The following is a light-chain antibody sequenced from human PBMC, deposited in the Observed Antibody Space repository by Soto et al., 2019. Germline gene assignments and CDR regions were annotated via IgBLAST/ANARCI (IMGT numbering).Light chain of an antibody. Sequence: DIQMTQSPSSLSASVGDRVTITCQASQDISNYLNWYQQKPGKAPKLLIYDASNLETGVPSRFSGSGSGTDFTLTISSLQPEDIATYYCQQYANLPYFGPGTKVDIK. J-gene: IGKJ3*01. CDR2: DAS. V-gene: IGKV1-33*01. CDR3: QQYANLPY. CDR1: QDISNY.